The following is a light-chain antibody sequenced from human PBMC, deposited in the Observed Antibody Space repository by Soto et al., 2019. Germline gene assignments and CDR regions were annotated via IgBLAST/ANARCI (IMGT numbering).Light chain of an antibody. V-gene: IGKV3-20*01. Sequence: IVLTHSPGTLSLSPGEGATLSSRASQTISSSSLAWYQQKGGQAPRLLIYGASSRATGIPDRFSGSGSGTDFTLTISRLEPDDFAVYYCQQYGSSSTFGQGTRLEIK. CDR3: QQYGSSST. CDR2: GAS. CDR1: QTISSSS. J-gene: IGKJ5*01.